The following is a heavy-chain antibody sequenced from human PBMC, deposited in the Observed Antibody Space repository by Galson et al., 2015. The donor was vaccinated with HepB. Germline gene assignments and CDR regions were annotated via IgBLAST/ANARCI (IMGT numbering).Heavy chain of an antibody. D-gene: IGHD3-9*01. CDR1: GLSFSSNG. CDR2: ISDDGSYK. V-gene: IGHV3-30*18. J-gene: IGHJ6*02. CDR3: AKGGVDISSYGMDV. Sequence: SLRTSCAASGLSFSSNGMHWVRQAPGKGLEWVAVISDDGSYKYYADSVRGRFTISRDNSKNTLYLQMNSLRAEDKALYYCAKGGVDISSYGMDVWGQGTTVTVSS.